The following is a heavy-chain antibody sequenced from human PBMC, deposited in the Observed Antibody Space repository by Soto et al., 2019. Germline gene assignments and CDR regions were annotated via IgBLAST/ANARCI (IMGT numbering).Heavy chain of an antibody. CDR3: ARERSSGALDI. J-gene: IGHJ3*02. CDR1: GYTFTSYD. CDR2: MNPNSGNT. D-gene: IGHD1-26*01. Sequence: QVQLVQSGAEVKKPGASVKVSCKTSGYTFTSYDINWVRQATGQGLEWMGWMNPNSGNTAYAQRFQGRVTMTRNTSISTAYMELSSLKSEDTAVYDCARERSSGALDIWGQGTMVTVSS. V-gene: IGHV1-8*01.